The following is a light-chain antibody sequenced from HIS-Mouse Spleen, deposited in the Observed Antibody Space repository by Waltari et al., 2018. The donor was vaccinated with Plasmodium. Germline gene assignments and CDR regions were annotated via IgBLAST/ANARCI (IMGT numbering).Light chain of an antibody. CDR1: QSVSSFY. CDR3: QQYGSSLYT. V-gene: IGKV3-20*01. CDR2: GAS. J-gene: IGKJ2*01. Sequence: ETVLTQPQRPLPFPPGERSPLPCRASQSVSSFYLAWYQQKPGQAPRLLIDGASSRATGIPDRFSGSGSGTDFTLTISRLEPEDFAVYYCQQYGSSLYTFGQGTKLEIK.